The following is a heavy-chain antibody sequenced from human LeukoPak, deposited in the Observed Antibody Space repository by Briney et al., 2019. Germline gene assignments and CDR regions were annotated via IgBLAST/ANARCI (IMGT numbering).Heavy chain of an antibody. CDR1: GFTFSSYA. CDR2: ISGSGGST. CDR3: AKAPGYYYGMDV. Sequence: GGSLRLSCAASGFTFSSYAMSWVRQAPGKGLEWVSAISGSGGSTYYADSVKGRITISRDNSKNTLYLQMNSLRAEDTAVYYCAKAPGYYYGMDVWGKGTTVTVSS. V-gene: IGHV3-23*01. J-gene: IGHJ6*04.